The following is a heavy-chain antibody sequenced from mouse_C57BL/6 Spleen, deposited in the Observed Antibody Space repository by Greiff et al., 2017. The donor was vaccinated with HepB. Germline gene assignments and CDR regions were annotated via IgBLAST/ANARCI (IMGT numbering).Heavy chain of an antibody. Sequence: VKLQQPGAELVKPGASVKLSCKASGYTFTSYWMHWVKQRPGQGLEWIGMIHPNSGSTNYNEKFKSKATLTVDKSSSTAYMQLSSLTSEDSAVYYCASGSSSYYAMDYWGQGTSVTVSS. CDR2: IHPNSGST. CDR1: GYTFTSYW. D-gene: IGHD1-1*01. CDR3: ASGSSSYYAMDY. J-gene: IGHJ4*01. V-gene: IGHV1-64*01.